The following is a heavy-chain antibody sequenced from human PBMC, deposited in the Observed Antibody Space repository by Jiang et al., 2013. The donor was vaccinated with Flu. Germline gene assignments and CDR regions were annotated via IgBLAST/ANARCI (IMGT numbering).Heavy chain of an antibody. J-gene: IGHJ6*02. D-gene: IGHD2-2*01. CDR2: ISYDGSNK. CDR1: RFTSIAMA. Sequence: GRSLRLSCAASRFTSIAMACTGSARAPGQGAWSGWAVISYDGSNKYFADSVKGRFTISRDNSKNTLFLQMNSLRAEDTAVYYCARDGCSVISCYGHYYSYYGVDVWGQGTTVTVSS. V-gene: IGHV3-30*03. CDR3: ARDGCSVISCYGHYYSYYGVDV.